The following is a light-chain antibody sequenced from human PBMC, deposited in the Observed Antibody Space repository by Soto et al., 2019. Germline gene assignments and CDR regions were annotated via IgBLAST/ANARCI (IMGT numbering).Light chain of an antibody. Sequence: QSVLTQPPSASGTPGQRVTISCSGSSSSIGSNSVNWYQQLPRAAPKVLIYTNSQRPSGVPDRFSGSKSGTSASLAISGHQPEYEADYYCAVWEGSLNVYVFGTGTKLTVL. CDR1: SSSIGSNS. CDR3: AVWEGSLNVYV. V-gene: IGLV1-44*01. J-gene: IGLJ1*01. CDR2: TNS.